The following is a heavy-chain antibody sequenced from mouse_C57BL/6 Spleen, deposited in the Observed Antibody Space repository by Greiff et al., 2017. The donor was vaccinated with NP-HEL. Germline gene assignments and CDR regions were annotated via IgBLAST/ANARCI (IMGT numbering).Heavy chain of an antibody. CDR1: GYTFTDYN. V-gene: IGHV1-18*01. CDR2: INPNNGGT. J-gene: IGHJ2*01. CDR3: ARFHYGVYFDY. D-gene: IGHD1-1*02. Sequence: VQLQQSGPELVKPGASVKIPCKASGYTFTDYNMDWVKQSHGKSLEWIGDINPNNGGTIYNQKFKGKATLTVDKSSSTAYMELRSLTSEDTAVYYCARFHYGVYFDYWGQGTTLTVSS.